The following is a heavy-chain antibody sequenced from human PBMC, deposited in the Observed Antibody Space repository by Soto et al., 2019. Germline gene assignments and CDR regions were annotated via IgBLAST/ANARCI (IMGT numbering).Heavy chain of an antibody. V-gene: IGHV1-3*01. CDR2: INAASGNT. CDR3: ARGQSSGWTALDY. J-gene: IGHJ4*02. CDR1: GYSFINYA. D-gene: IGHD6-25*01. Sequence: EASVKVSCEASGYSFINYAMFWVRQAPGQRLEWMGWINAASGNTKYSQKFQGRVTITRDTLASTAYMELSSLRSEDTAVYYCARGQSSGWTALDYWGQGALVTVSS.